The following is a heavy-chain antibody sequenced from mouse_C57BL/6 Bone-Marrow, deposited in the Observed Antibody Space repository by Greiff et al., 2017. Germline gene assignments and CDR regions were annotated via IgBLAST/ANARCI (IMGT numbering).Heavy chain of an antibody. CDR2: IHPNSGST. D-gene: IGHD2-12*01. Sequence: VQLVESGAELVKPGASVKLSCKASGYTFTSYWMHWVKQRPGQGLEWIGMIHPNSGSTNYNEKFKSKATLTVDKSSSTAYMQLSSLTSEDSAVYYCALLYPIDYWGQGTTLTVSS. CDR1: GYTFTSYW. CDR3: ALLYPIDY. V-gene: IGHV1-64*01. J-gene: IGHJ2*01.